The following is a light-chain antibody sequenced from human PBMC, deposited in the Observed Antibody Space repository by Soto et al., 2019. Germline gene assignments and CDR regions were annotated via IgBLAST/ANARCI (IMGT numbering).Light chain of an antibody. V-gene: IGLV2-14*01. J-gene: IGLJ2*01. Sequence: QSALTQPASVSESPGQSITISCTGTSSDVGGYNYVSWYQQHPGKAPKLMIYEVSNRPSGVSNRFSGSMSGNPASLTISGLQAADEADYYCSSYTISSTLVFGGGTELTVL. CDR3: SSYTISSTLV. CDR2: EVS. CDR1: SSDVGGYNY.